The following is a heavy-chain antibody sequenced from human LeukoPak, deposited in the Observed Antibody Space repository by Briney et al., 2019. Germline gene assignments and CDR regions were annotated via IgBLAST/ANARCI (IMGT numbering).Heavy chain of an antibody. CDR3: AGGGDDTDFWSGYSFDY. CDR2: IIPIFGTA. Sequence: GSSVKVSCKASGGTFSSYAISWVRQAPGQGLEWVGGIIPIFGTANYAQKFQGRVTITADESTSTAYVELSSLRSEDTAVYYCAGGGDDTDFWSGYSFDYWGQGTLVSVSS. D-gene: IGHD3-3*01. J-gene: IGHJ4*02. V-gene: IGHV1-69*01. CDR1: GGTFSSYA.